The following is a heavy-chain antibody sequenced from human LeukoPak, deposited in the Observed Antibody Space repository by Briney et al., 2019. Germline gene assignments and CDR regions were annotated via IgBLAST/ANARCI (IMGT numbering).Heavy chain of an antibody. CDR2: INPSGTST. CDR3: ARDWEFGY. V-gene: IGHV1-46*01. J-gene: IGHJ4*02. CDR1: GYTFTSYY. Sequence: ASVKVSCKASGYTFTSYYMHWVRQAPGQGLEWVALINPSGTSTSYALKFHGRVTLTRDTSTSTLYMELSSLRSEDTAVYYCARDWEFGYWGQGTLVTVSS. D-gene: IGHD1-26*01.